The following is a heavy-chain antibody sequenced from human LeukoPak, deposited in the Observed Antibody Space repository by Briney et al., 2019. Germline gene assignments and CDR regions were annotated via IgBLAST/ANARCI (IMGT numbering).Heavy chain of an antibody. CDR3: ARGEVEMASDF. Sequence: SSYIYYADSVKGRFTISRDNAKNSLYLQMNSLRAEDTAVYYCARGEVEMASDFWGQGTLVTVSS. CDR2: SSYI. D-gene: IGHD5-24*01. J-gene: IGHJ4*02. V-gene: IGHV3-21*01.